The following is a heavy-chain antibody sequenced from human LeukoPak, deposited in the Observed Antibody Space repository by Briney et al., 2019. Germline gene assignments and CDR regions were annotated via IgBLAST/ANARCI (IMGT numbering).Heavy chain of an antibody. D-gene: IGHD2-8*01. CDR3: ARESTNGVLFDY. V-gene: IGHV1-2*02. CDR2: INPNSGGT. Sequence: ASVKVSCKASGYTFTGYYMHWVRQAPGQGLEWMGWINPNSGGTNYAQKFQGRVTMTRDTSISTAYMELSGLRSDDTAVYYCARESTNGVLFDYWGQGTLVTVSS. J-gene: IGHJ4*02. CDR1: GYTFTGYY.